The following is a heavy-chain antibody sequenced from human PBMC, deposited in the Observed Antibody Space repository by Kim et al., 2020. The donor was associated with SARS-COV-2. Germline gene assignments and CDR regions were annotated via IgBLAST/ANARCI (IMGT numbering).Heavy chain of an antibody. CDR3: TTDRVSSGWPAFDY. CDR2: IKSKTDGGTT. CDR1: GFTFSNAW. V-gene: IGHV3-15*01. Sequence: GGSLRLSCAASGFTFSNAWMSWVRQAPGKGLEWVGRIKSKTDGGTTDYAAPVKGRFTISRDDSKNTLYLQMNSLKTEDTAVYYCTTDRVSSGWPAFDYWGQGTLVTVSS. J-gene: IGHJ4*02. D-gene: IGHD6-19*01.